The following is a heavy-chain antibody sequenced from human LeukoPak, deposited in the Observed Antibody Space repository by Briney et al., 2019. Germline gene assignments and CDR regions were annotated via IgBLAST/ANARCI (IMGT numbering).Heavy chain of an antibody. CDR3: AREVMDNLRFDY. CDR1: GYTFTSYY. J-gene: IGHJ4*02. Sequence: ASLKVSSKASGYTFTSYYLHCVRQAPGEGLERMGITNPSGGDTSYAQKFQGRLTMTRDTSTNTVYMELTSLRSEDTAVYYCAREVMDNLRFDYWGQGTLVTVSP. CDR2: TNPSGGDT. V-gene: IGHV1-46*03. D-gene: IGHD1-14*01.